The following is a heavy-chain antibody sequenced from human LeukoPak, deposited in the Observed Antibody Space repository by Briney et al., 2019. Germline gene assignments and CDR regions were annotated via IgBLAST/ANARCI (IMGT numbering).Heavy chain of an antibody. CDR2: ITDTGGDT. CDR1: GFTFGTYA. V-gene: IGHV3-23*01. J-gene: IGHJ4*02. D-gene: IGHD3-10*01. Sequence: GGSLTLSCAASGFTFGTYAMSWVRQAPGKILEWVSAITDTGGDTYSADSVKGRFIISRDNSKNTLYLQMNSLRAEDTAVYYCAKGSSGSRPYYFDYWGQGTLVTVSS. CDR3: AKGSSGSRPYYFDY.